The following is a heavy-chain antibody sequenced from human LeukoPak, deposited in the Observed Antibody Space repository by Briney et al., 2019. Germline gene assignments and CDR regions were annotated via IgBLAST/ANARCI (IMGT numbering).Heavy chain of an antibody. Sequence: ASVKVSCKASGYTFTSYGINWVRQATGQRLEWMGWMNPNSGNTGYAQKFQGRVTMTRNTSISTAYMELSSLGSEDTAVYYCARGRRWLVRPTSTNYYYGMDVWGQGTTVTVSS. CDR2: MNPNSGNT. CDR3: ARGRRWLVRPTSTNYYYGMDV. CDR1: GYTFTSYG. V-gene: IGHV1-8*01. D-gene: IGHD6-19*01. J-gene: IGHJ6*02.